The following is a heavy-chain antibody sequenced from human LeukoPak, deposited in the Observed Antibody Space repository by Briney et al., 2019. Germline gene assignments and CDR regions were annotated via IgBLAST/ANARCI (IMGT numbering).Heavy chain of an antibody. J-gene: IGHJ6*02. D-gene: IGHD4-17*01. CDR2: INSDGSST. V-gene: IGHV3-74*01. CDR1: GFTFSSYW. Sequence: GGSLRLSCAASGFTFSSYWMHWVRQAPGKGLVWVSRINSDGSSTSYADSVKGRFTISRDNSKDTLYLQMNSLRAEDTAVYYCARDLYTVTTPGYYYYGMDVWGQGTTVTVSS. CDR3: ARDLYTVTTPGYYYYGMDV.